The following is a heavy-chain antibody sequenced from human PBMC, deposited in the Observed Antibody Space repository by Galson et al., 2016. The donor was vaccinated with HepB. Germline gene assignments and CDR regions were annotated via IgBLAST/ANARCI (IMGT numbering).Heavy chain of an antibody. V-gene: IGHV3-23*01. D-gene: IGHD4-17*01. J-gene: IGHJ4*02. CDR3: AKRVGDYSPTYFDR. Sequence: SLRVSCAGSGYTFSNFGMSWVRQAPGKGLQWVAGFTGSGDTRYYTESVKGRFNISRDKSKNTLYLQMSSLRAEDTAVYYCAKRVGDYSPTYFDRWGQGTLVTVSS. CDR2: FTGSGDTR. CDR1: GYTFSNFG.